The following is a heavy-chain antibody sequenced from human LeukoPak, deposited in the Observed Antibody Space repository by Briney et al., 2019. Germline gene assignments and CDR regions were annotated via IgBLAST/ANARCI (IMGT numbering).Heavy chain of an antibody. V-gene: IGHV3-23*01. J-gene: IGHJ4*02. D-gene: IGHD1-1*01. CDR3: AKENRAATTPVNYFDY. CDR1: GFTFSSYA. Sequence: PGGSLRLSCAASGFTFSSYAMSWVRQAPGKGLEWVSGISGSGSSSDYADSVKGRFTISRDNSRNTLYLQMNSLRAEDTAVYYCAKENRAATTPVNYFDYWGQGTLVTVSS. CDR2: ISGSGSSS.